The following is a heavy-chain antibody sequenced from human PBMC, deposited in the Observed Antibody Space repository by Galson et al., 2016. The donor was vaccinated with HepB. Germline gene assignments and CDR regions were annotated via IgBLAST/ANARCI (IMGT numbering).Heavy chain of an antibody. V-gene: IGHV4-34*01. CDR1: GGSFSVYY. J-gene: IGHJ4*02. CDR2: INHSGST. Sequence: SETLSLTCGVYGGSFSVYYWSWIRQPPGKGLEWIGEINHSGSTNYNPSLKSRVTISIDTSKDQFSLKLSSLTAADTAVYYCARRPSSSSSSGLRSDYFAYWGQGTLVTVSS. D-gene: IGHD6-6*01. CDR3: ARRPSSSSSSGLRSDYFAY.